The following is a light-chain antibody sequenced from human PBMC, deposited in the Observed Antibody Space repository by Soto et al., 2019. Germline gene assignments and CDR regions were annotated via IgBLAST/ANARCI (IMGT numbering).Light chain of an antibody. J-gene: IGLJ1*01. Sequence: QSALTQPPSASGSPGQSVTISCTGTSSDVGAYNYVSWYQQYPGKAPKLMLYEVDTRPSGVPDRFSGSKSGSTASLTVSGLQAEDEADYYCISFAGTNSLYVFGTGTKLTVL. V-gene: IGLV2-8*01. CDR2: EVD. CDR3: ISFAGTNSLYV. CDR1: SSDVGAYNY.